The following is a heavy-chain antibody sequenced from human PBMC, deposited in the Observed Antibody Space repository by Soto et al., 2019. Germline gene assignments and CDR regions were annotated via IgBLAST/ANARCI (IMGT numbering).Heavy chain of an antibody. V-gene: IGHV1-69*12. CDR2: IIPLFRTP. CDR1: GGTFSSSA. D-gene: IGHD1-26*01. Sequence: QVQLVQSGAEMKEPGSSVKVSCKTSGGTFSSSAISWLRQAPGQGLEWMGGIIPLFRTPDYAQKFQGRVRTAAAESRRAGDMKMSRLRSERTALYDCWRHNARLQLGGNSYYMVDVWGQGNRMNVSS. J-gene: IGHJ6*02. CDR3: WRHNARLQLGGNSYYMVDV.